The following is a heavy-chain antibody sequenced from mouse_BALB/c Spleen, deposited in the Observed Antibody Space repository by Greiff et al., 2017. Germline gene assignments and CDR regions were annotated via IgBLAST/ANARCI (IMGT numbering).Heavy chain of an antibody. CDR1: GFTFSSFG. Sequence: EVKVEESGGGLVQPGGSRKLSCAASGFTFSSFGMHWVRQAPEKGLEWVAYISSGSSTIYYADTVKGRFTISRDNPKNTLFLQMTSLRSEDTAMYYCARGYGKRYFDVWGAGTTVTVSS. CDR2: ISSGSSTI. V-gene: IGHV5-17*02. J-gene: IGHJ1*01. CDR3: ARGYGKRYFDV. D-gene: IGHD2-10*02.